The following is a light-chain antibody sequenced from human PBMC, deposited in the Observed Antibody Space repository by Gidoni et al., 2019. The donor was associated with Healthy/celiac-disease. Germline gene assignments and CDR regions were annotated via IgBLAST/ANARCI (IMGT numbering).Light chain of an antibody. CDR1: QDISNY. Sequence: DIQMTQSPSSLSASVGDRGTITSQASQDISNYLNWYQQKPGKAPKLLIYAASTLETGVPSRFSGSGSGTDFTFTISSLQPEDIATYYCQPYDNLPRTFGQGTKVEIK. CDR3: QPYDNLPRT. J-gene: IGKJ1*01. CDR2: AAS. V-gene: IGKV1-33*01.